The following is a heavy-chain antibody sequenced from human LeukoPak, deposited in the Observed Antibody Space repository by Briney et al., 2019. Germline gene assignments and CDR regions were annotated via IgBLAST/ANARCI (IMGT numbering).Heavy chain of an antibody. V-gene: IGHV3-33*01. J-gene: IGHJ4*02. CDR1: GFNLNNYD. Sequence: GGSLRLSCAVSGFNLNNYDMHWVRQAPGKGLEWVSVIWYEGSNENYADAVRGRFTISRDTSKNTLYLQMDNLRVDDTAVYFCARDMWGVHGYDYGYNFDSWGQGTLVIVSS. CDR3: ARDMWGVHGYDYGYNFDS. CDR2: IWYEGSNE. D-gene: IGHD3-10*01.